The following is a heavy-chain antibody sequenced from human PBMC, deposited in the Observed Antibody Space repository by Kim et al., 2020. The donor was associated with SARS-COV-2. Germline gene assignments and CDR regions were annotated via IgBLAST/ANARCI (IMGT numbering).Heavy chain of an antibody. CDR1: GVSFSGYS. J-gene: IGHJ6*03. D-gene: IGHD6-6*01. CDR2: INHSGST. Sequence: SETLSLTCAVYGVSFSGYSWSWIRQPPGKGLEWIGEINHSGSTNYNPSLKSRVTILVDTTTNKFSLKLSSVTAADTAVYYCARAGRAALRYYYMGLGGQG. V-gene: IGHV4-34*01. CDR3: ARAGRAALRYYYMGL.